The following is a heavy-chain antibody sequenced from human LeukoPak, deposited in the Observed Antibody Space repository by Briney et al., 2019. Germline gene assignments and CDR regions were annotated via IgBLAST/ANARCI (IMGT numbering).Heavy chain of an antibody. CDR3: AKTVNWNDGSPEYYFDY. D-gene: IGHD1-20*01. J-gene: IGHJ4*02. CDR1: GFTFSSYA. Sequence: GGSLRLSCAASGFTFSSYAMSWVRQAPGKGLEWVSAISGSGGSTYYADSVKGRFTISRDNSKNTLYLQMNSLRAEDTAVYYCAKTVNWNDGSPEYYFDYWGQGTLVTVSS. V-gene: IGHV3-23*01. CDR2: ISGSGGST.